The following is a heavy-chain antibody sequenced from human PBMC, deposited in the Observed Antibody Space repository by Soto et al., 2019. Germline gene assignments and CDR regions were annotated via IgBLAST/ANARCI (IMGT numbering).Heavy chain of an antibody. J-gene: IGHJ4*03. Sequence: ASVKVCCKASGYTFTSYAMHWVRQAPGQRLEWMGWINAGNGNTKYSQKFQGRVTITRDTSASTAYMELSSLRSEDTAVYYCAREGYSYGLFDYWGQGTMVTVSS. CDR1: GYTFTSYA. V-gene: IGHV1-3*01. D-gene: IGHD5-18*01. CDR2: INAGNGNT. CDR3: AREGYSYGLFDY.